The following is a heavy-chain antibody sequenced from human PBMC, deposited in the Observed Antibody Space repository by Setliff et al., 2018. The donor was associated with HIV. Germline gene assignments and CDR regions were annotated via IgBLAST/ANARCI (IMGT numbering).Heavy chain of an antibody. CDR2: LYSDGST. D-gene: IGHD3-22*01. CDR3: ARVRLYSSALDY. V-gene: IGHV3-66*02. CDR1: GFTVSSHY. Sequence: GGSLRLSCAASGFTVSSHYMSWVRQAPGKGLEWVSTLYSDGSTYHADSVKGRFTLSRDTSKSTLSLQMNSLRPEDTAVFYCARVRLYSSALDYWGQGTLVTVSS. J-gene: IGHJ4*02.